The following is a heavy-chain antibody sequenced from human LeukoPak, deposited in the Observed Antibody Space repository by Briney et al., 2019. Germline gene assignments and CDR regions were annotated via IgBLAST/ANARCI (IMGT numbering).Heavy chain of an antibody. D-gene: IGHD3-9*01. Sequence: ASVKVSCKASGYTFTSYDINWVRQATGQGLEWMGWMNPNSGNTGYARKFQGRVTMTRNTSISTAYMELSSLRSEDTAVYYCARGQLRYFDWAHGMDVWGQGTTVTVSS. V-gene: IGHV1-8*01. CDR2: MNPNSGNT. CDR3: ARGQLRYFDWAHGMDV. CDR1: GYTFTSYD. J-gene: IGHJ6*02.